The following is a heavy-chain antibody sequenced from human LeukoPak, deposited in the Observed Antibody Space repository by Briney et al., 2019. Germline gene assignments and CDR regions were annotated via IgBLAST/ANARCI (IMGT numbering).Heavy chain of an antibody. CDR2: IWYDGSNK. V-gene: IGHV3-33*08. J-gene: IGHJ4*02. CDR3: ARDLNAVGASAFNFDY. Sequence: GGSLRLSCAASGFTFSSYAMSWVRQAPGKGLEWVAVIWYDGSNKYYADSVKGRFTISRDNSKNTLYLQMNSLRAEDTAVYYCARDLNAVGASAFNFDYWGQGTLVTVSS. CDR1: GFTFSSYA. D-gene: IGHD1-26*01.